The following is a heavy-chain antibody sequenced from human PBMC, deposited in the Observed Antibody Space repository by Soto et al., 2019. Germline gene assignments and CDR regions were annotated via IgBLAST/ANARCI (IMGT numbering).Heavy chain of an antibody. CDR2: ISGSGGST. D-gene: IGHD5-12*01. Sequence: PGGSLRLSCAASGLTFSNSWMSWVRQAPGKGLEWVSAISGSGGSTYYADSVKGRFTISRDNSKNTLYLQMNSLRAEDTAVYYCAKTGDGYNSGFDYWGQGTLVTVSS. CDR1: GLTFSNSW. V-gene: IGHV3-23*01. J-gene: IGHJ4*02. CDR3: AKTGDGYNSGFDY.